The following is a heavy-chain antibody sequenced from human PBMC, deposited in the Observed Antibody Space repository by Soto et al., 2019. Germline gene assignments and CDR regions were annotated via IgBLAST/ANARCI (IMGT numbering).Heavy chain of an antibody. CDR1: GFTFSDHA. V-gene: IGHV3-23*01. Sequence: PGGSLRLSCATSGFTFSDHAMHWVRQAPGEGLEWVSGVRGDFVTTPYADSVKGRFTVSRDNSKNTLSLQMNSLRADDTAVYYCAKRRGAGGHFDYGGQGALVTVSS. J-gene: IGHJ4*02. CDR3: AKRRGAGGHFDY. D-gene: IGHD2-15*01. CDR2: VRGDFVTT.